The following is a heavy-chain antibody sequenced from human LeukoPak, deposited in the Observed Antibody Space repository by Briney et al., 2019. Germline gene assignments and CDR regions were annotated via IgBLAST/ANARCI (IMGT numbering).Heavy chain of an antibody. D-gene: IGHD5-12*01. CDR1: GGSISSGGYY. J-gene: IGHJ3*02. Sequence: PSETLSLTCTVSGGSISSGGYYWSWLRQHPGKGLEWFGYIYYSGSTYYNPSLKSRVTISVDTSKNQFSLKLSSVTAADTAVYYCARDKSEYSGYDYDDAFDIWGQGTMVTVSS. CDR3: ARDKSEYSGYDYDDAFDI. V-gene: IGHV4-31*03. CDR2: IYYSGST.